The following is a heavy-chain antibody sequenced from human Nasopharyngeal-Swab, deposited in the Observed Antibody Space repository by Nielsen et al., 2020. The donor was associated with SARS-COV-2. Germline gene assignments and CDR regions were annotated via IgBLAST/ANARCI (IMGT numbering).Heavy chain of an antibody. CDR1: GFTSSSYA. D-gene: IGHD6-6*01. CDR2: ISYDGSNK. V-gene: IGHV3-30-3*01. CDR3: ARDGGGYSSSSGLDY. Sequence: GGSLTLSCAASGFTSSSYAMHWVRQAPGQGLEWVAVISYDGSNKYYADSVKGRFTISRDNSKNTLYLQMNSLRAEDTGVYYCARDGGGYSSSSGLDYWGQGTLVTVSS. J-gene: IGHJ4*02.